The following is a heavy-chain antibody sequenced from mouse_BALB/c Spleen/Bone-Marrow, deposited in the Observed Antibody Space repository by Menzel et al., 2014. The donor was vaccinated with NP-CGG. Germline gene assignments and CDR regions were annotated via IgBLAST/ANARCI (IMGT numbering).Heavy chain of an antibody. Sequence: EVQLQQSGAELVKPGASVKLSCTASGFNIKDTYMHWVKQRPEQGLEWIGRIDPANGNTKYDPKFQGKATITADTSSSTAYLQLSSLTSEDTAVYYCASYVYGYYFDYWGQGTPLTVSS. CDR3: ASYVYGYYFDY. J-gene: IGHJ2*01. CDR1: GFNIKDTY. D-gene: IGHD2-2*01. CDR2: IDPANGNT. V-gene: IGHV14-3*02.